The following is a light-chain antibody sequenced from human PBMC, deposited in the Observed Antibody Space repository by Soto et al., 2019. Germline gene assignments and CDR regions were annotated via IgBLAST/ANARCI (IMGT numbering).Light chain of an antibody. CDR2: GAS. CDR1: QSVSSN. J-gene: IGKJ2*02. V-gene: IGKV3-15*01. CDR3: QQRAKWPST. Sequence: EIVMTQSPATLSVSPGERATLSCRASQSVSSNLAWYQQKPGQAPRLLIYGASTRATGIPARFSGSGSGTEFTLTISSLQSEDFAVYYCQQRAKWPSTFGPGTKVEMK.